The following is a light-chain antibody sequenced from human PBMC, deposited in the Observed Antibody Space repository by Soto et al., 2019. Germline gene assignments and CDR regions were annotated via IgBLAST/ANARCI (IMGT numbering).Light chain of an antibody. V-gene: IGLV1-40*01. CDR2: GNI. J-gene: IGLJ3*02. Sequence: QSALTQPPSVSGAPGQRVTISCSGTGSNIGAGYDVHWYQQLPGTAPKLLIYGNINRPSGVPDRFSGSKSGTSASLAITGLQAEDEANYYCQSYDSSLSGSTVFAGGTKLTVL. CDR1: GSNIGAGYD. CDR3: QSYDSSLSGSTV.